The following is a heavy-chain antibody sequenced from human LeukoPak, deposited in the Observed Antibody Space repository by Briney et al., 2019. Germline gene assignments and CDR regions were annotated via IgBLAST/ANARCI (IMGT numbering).Heavy chain of an antibody. J-gene: IGHJ4*02. CDR2: ISGSGGST. CDR3: ARDRGGRDGYIPDY. Sequence: GGSLRLSCAASGFTFSSYGMSWVRQAPGKGLEWVSAISGSGGSTYYADSVKGRFTISRDNAKNSLYLQMNSLRAEDTAVYYCARDRGGRDGYIPDYWGQGTLVTVSS. V-gene: IGHV3-23*01. D-gene: IGHD5-24*01. CDR1: GFTFSSYG.